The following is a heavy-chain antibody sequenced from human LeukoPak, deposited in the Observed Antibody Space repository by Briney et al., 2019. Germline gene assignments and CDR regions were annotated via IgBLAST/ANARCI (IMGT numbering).Heavy chain of an antibody. CDR2: IKSKTDGGTT. D-gene: IGHD3-10*01. CDR3: TTAGLWFGDYYYGMDV. Sequence: GGSLRLSCAASGFTFSNAWMSWVRQAPGRGLEWVGRIKSKTDGGTTDYAAPVKGRFTISRDDSKNTLYLQMNSLKTEDTAVYYCTTAGLWFGDYYYGMDVWGKGTTVTVSS. CDR1: GFTFSNAW. J-gene: IGHJ6*04. V-gene: IGHV3-15*01.